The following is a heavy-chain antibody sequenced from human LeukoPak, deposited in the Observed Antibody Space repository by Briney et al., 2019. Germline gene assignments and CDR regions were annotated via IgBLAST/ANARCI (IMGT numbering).Heavy chain of an antibody. V-gene: IGHV1-18*01. CDR3: ARMSDILSGYYSHFDY. D-gene: IGHD3-9*01. CDR1: GYTFTSYG. J-gene: IGHJ4*02. Sequence: ASVKVSCKGSGYTFTSYGISWVRQAPGQGQEWMGWISAFNGNTNYAQKLQVRVTMTTDTSTSTAYMELRSLRSDATAVYYCARMSDILSGYYSHFDYWGQGTLVTVSS. CDR2: ISAFNGNT.